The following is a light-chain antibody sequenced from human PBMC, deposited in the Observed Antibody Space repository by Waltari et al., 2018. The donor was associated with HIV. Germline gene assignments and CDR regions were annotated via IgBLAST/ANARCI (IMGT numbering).Light chain of an antibody. CDR1: NSDVWNYNL. V-gene: IGLV2-23*02. J-gene: IGLJ1*01. Sequence: QSALTQPASVSGSPGQSITISCTGTNSDVWNYNLVSWYQQPPGKAPTLMIYEVNKRPSGVADRCAGSKSGNTASLTISGLQAEDEADYYCCSYASSTTYVFGTGTKSTVL. CDR2: EVN. CDR3: CSYASSTTYV.